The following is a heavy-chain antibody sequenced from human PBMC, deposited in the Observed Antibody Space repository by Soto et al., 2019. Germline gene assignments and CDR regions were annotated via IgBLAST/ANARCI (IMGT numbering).Heavy chain of an antibody. CDR3: ARGGSTGTTYPWRY. CDR2: ISSSGSTI. V-gene: IGHV3-48*03. D-gene: IGHD1-7*01. CDR1: GFTFSSYE. Sequence: PGGSLRLSCAASGFTFSSYEMNWVRQAPGKGLEWVSYISSSGSTIYYADSVKGRFTISRDNAKNSLYLQMNSLRAEDTAVYYCARGGSTGTTYPWRYWGLGTLVTVSS. J-gene: IGHJ4*02.